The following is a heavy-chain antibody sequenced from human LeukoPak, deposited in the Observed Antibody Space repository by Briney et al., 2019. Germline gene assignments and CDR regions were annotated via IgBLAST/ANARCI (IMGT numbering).Heavy chain of an antibody. CDR1: GFTFGSYE. J-gene: IGHJ4*02. CDR3: ARDRAPRTIFGVVIMFDY. V-gene: IGHV3-48*03. CDR2: ISSSGSTI. Sequence: PGGSLRLSCAASGFTFGSYEMNWVRQAPGKGLEWVSYISSSGSTIYYADSVKGRFTISRDNAKNSLYLQMNSLRAEDTAVYYCARDRAPRTIFGVVIMFDYWGQGTLVTVSS. D-gene: IGHD3-3*01.